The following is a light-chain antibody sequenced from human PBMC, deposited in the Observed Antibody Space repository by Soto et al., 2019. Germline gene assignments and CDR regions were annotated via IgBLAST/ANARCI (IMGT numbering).Light chain of an antibody. J-gene: IGLJ2*01. CDR1: NSNIGSNY. CDR2: RNN. CDR3: SSYTGSNINTVV. Sequence: QSALTQPPSASGTPGQRVTISCSGSNSNIGSNYVHWYQHLPGTAPKLLIYRNNQRPSGVPDRFFGSKSCTSASLAISGLRSEDEADYYCSSYTGSNINTVVFGGGTKLTVL. V-gene: IGLV1-47*01.